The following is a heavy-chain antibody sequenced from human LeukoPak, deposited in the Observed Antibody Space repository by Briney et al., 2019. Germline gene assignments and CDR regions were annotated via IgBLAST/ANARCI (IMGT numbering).Heavy chain of an antibody. CDR1: GYTFTTYS. CDR2: ISGANGDT. V-gene: IGHV1-18*01. CDR3: ARLWADTAY. Sequence: GASVKVSCKASGYTFTTYSITWVRQAPGQGLERMGWISGANGDTNYAEKFQGRITMTTDSSTSTAYMDLRSLTPDDAGLYYCARLWADTAYWGQGALVAVSS. J-gene: IGHJ4*02. D-gene: IGHD1-26*01.